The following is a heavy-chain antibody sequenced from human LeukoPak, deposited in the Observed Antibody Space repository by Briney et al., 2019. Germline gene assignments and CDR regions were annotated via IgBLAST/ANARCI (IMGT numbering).Heavy chain of an antibody. CDR3: ARARSIVGVSPFQH. CDR2: ISSDGRYK. V-gene: IGHV3-30*03. CDR1: GFTFSSFG. Sequence: GGTLRLSCAASGFTFSSFGMNWVRQAPGKGLEWVAFISSDGRYKSHADSVKGRCTISRDNSKNTLYLQMNSLRPEDTAVYYCARARSIVGVSPFQHWGQGTLVTVSS. J-gene: IGHJ1*01. D-gene: IGHD1-26*01.